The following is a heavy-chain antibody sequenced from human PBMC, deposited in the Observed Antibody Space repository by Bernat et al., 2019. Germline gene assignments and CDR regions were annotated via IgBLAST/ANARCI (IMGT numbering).Heavy chain of an antibody. D-gene: IGHD2-21*01. Sequence: QVQLVQSGAEVKKPGASVKVSCKASGYTFTSYGISWVRQAPGQGLEWMGWISAYNGNTNYAQKLQGRVTMTTDTSTSTAYMELRSLRSDDTAVYYCARDDPCLDIAYCGGENDYWGQGTLVTVSS. J-gene: IGHJ4*02. CDR3: ARDDPCLDIAYCGGENDY. V-gene: IGHV1-18*04. CDR1: GYTFTSYG. CDR2: ISAYNGNT.